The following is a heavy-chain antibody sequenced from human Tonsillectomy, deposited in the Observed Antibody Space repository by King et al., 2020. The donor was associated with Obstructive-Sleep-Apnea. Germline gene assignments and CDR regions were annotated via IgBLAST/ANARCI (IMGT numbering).Heavy chain of an antibody. J-gene: IGHJ3*02. Sequence: QLVQSGAEMKKPGSSVKVSCNVSGGTFSNKAISWVRQVAGQGLEWMGGIIPMFATTNYAQKFQGRVTISADESTSTAYMDLSSLRSDDTALYYCARVSGYNNSWYAFDMWGPGTMVTVSS. CDR1: GGTFSNKA. CDR2: IIPMFATT. D-gene: IGHD6-13*01. CDR3: ARVSGYNNSWYAFDM. V-gene: IGHV1-69*01.